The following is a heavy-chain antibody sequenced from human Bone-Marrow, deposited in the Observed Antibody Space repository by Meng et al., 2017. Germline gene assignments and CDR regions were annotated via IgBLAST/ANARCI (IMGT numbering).Heavy chain of an antibody. D-gene: IGHD3-22*01. CDR2: INHSGST. CDR1: GGSFSGYY. Sequence: SETLSLTCAVYGGSFSGYYWSWIRQPPGKGLEWIGEINHSGSTNYNPSLKSRVTISVDTSKNQFSLKLSSVTAADTAVYYCARASHYYDSSGYYVFDYWGQGTLVTVSS. CDR3: ARASHYYDSSGYYVFDY. V-gene: IGHV4-34*01. J-gene: IGHJ4*02.